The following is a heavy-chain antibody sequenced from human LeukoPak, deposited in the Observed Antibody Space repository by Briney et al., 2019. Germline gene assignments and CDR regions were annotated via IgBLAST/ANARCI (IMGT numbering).Heavy chain of an antibody. CDR2: ISPYNGNT. Sequence: ASVKVSCKTSGYIFTSYGISWVRQAPGQGLEWMGWISPYNGNTNYGQKFQGRVTMTTDTSTSTAYMELRSLRSEDTAVYYCARYYDSSGYFDYWGQGTLVTVSS. V-gene: IGHV1-18*01. J-gene: IGHJ4*02. CDR3: ARYYDSSGYFDY. D-gene: IGHD3-22*01. CDR1: GYIFTSYG.